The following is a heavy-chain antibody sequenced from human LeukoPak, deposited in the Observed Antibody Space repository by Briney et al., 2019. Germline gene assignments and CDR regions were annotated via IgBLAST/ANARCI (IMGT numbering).Heavy chain of an antibody. D-gene: IGHD3-3*02. Sequence: TGGSLRLSCAASGFTFSNYAMHWVRQAPGKGLEYVSAISYNGGSTYYANSVKGRFTISRDNSKNTLYLQMGSLIAEDMAVYYCARRFAAQLAFVDVWGRGTTVTISS. V-gene: IGHV3-64*01. CDR1: GFTFSNYA. CDR3: ARRFAAQLAFVDV. J-gene: IGHJ6*04. CDR2: ISYNGGST.